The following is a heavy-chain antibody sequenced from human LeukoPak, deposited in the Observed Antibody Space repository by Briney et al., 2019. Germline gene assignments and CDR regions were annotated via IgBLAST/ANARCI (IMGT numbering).Heavy chain of an antibody. Sequence: SETLSLTCTVSGGSISNSSYYWGWIRQPPGKGLEWIGSIYYSGSTYYNPSLKSRVTISVDTSKNQFSLKLSSVTAADTAVYYCARDKDSQFDPWGQGTLVTVSS. CDR3: ARDKDSQFDP. J-gene: IGHJ5*02. CDR2: IYYSGST. CDR1: GGSISNSSYY. V-gene: IGHV4-39*07. D-gene: IGHD2-15*01.